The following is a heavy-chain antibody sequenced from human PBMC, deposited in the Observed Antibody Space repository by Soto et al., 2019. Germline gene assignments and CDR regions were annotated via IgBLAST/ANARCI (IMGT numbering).Heavy chain of an antibody. D-gene: IGHD2-8*01. J-gene: IGHJ4*02. Sequence: QLQLQESGPGLVKPSETLSLTCTVSGGSISINNYYWGWIRQPPGKGPEWIRSIYYTGSTYYISSLKSRLTISLDTSTNQYSMRLSSVTAADTAVYYCARHGVNGNHDCWGQGTLITVSS. CDR2: IYYTGST. V-gene: IGHV4-39*01. CDR3: ARHGVNGNHDC. CDR1: GGSISINNYY.